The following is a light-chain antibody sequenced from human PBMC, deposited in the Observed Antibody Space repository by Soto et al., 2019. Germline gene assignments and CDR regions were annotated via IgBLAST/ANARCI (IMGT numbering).Light chain of an antibody. V-gene: IGKV3-11*01. CDR2: DAS. CDR3: QQRIDWPPT. Sequence: EIVLTQSPVTLSLSPGERATLSCRASQSVGSYFAWYQQKTGQAPRLLIYDASSRATGIPARFSGSGSGTDFTLTISSLEPEDFAGYYCQQRIDWPPTFGGGTRVEIK. J-gene: IGKJ4*01. CDR1: QSVGSY.